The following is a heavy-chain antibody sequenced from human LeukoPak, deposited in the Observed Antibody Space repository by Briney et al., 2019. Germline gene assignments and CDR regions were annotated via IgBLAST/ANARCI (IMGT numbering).Heavy chain of an antibody. CDR3: AKDQVPYCTTDCYGAIDA. D-gene: IGHD2-21*02. Sequence: GGSLRLSCEASGFTFSSYSMTWVRQAPAKRLEWISYIGSYSSPTHYADSVKGRFTISRDNAKNSLYLQMNSLTVEDTAVYYCAKDQVPYCTTDCYGAIDAWGQGTLVTVSS. CDR1: GFTFSSYS. V-gene: IGHV3-48*01. CDR2: IGSYSSPT. J-gene: IGHJ3*01.